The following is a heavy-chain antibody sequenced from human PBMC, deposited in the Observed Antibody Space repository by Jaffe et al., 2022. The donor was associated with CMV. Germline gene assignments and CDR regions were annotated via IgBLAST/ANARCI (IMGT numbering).Heavy chain of an antibody. V-gene: IGHV2-26*01. CDR1: GFSLSNARMG. J-gene: IGHJ6*03. D-gene: IGHD5-18*01. Sequence: QVTLKESGPVLVKPTETLTLTCTVSGFSLSNARMGVSWIRQPPGKALEWLAHIFSNDEKSYSTSLKSRLTISKDTSKSQVVLTMTNMDPVDTATYYCARIYLVHTAHNPYYYYMDVWGKGTTVTVSS. CDR3: ARIYLVHTAHNPYYYYMDV. CDR2: IFSNDEK.